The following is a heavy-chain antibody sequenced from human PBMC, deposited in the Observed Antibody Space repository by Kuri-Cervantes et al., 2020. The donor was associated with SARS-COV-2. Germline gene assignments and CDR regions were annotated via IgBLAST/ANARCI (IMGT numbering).Heavy chain of an antibody. D-gene: IGHD2-15*01. CDR1: GFSFSSYG. J-gene: IGHJ3*02. CDR3: ARGGYCSGGSCYSAGTFDI. Sequence: GGSLRLSCAASGFSFSSYGMSWVRQAPGKGLDWVALIWYDGGNKYYVDSVKGRFTISRDNSKNTLYLQMNSLRAEDTAVYYCARGGYCSGGSCYSAGTFDIWGQGTMVTVSS. CDR2: IWYDGGNK. V-gene: IGHV3-33*08.